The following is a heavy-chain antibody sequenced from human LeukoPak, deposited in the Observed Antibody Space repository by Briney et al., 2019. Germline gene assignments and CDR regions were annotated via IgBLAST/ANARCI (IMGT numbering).Heavy chain of an antibody. CDR3: AREMSGARLGYFDY. V-gene: IGHV4-30-2*01. CDR1: GVSISSGGYS. Sequence: PSETLSLTCAVSGVSISSGGYSWSWIRQPPGKGLEWIGYIYHSGSTYYNPSLKSRVTISVDTSKNQFSLKLSSVTAADTAVYYCAREMSGARLGYFDYWGQGTLVTVSS. J-gene: IGHJ4*02. CDR2: IYHSGST. D-gene: IGHD2-15*01.